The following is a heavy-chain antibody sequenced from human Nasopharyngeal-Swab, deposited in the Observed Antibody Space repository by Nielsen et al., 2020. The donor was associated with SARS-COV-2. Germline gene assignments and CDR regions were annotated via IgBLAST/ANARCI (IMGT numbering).Heavy chain of an antibody. Sequence: ASVKVSCKTSGYTFTSSGINWVRQAPGQGLEWMGWISTYNGNTHYEQKFRGRVSMTTDTSTSTAYMELRSLTSDDTAVYYCARNPTARTVTHYFDYWGQGALVTVSS. J-gene: IGHJ4*02. CDR2: ISTYNGNT. CDR3: ARNPTARTVTHYFDY. CDR1: GYTFTSSG. D-gene: IGHD2-8*02. V-gene: IGHV1-18*04.